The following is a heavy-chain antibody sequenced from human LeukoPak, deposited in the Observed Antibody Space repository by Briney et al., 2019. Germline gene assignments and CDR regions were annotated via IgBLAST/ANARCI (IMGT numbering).Heavy chain of an antibody. Sequence: GESLKISCKGSGYSFTSYWIGWVRQMPGKGLEWMGIIYPGDSDTRYSPSFQGQVTISADKSTSTAFLQWSSLKASDTAMYYCTRQTAAGRPDFWGQGTLVTVSS. CDR3: TRQTAAGRPDF. D-gene: IGHD6-6*01. CDR2: IYPGDSDT. V-gene: IGHV5-51*01. J-gene: IGHJ4*02. CDR1: GYSFTSYW.